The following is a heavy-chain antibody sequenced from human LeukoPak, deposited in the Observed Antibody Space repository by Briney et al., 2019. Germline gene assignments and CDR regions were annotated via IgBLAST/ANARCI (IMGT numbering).Heavy chain of an antibody. V-gene: IGHV3-7*01. Sequence: GGSLRLSCAASGFSISAYWMSWVRQAPGKGLEWVANINQDGSDKYSVDSVKGRFTISRDNAKNTLYLQMDSLRDDDTAVYYCARDPGYESWSPFWGGMDVWGNGTTVTVSS. CDR2: INQDGSDK. CDR3: ARDPGYESWSPFWGGMDV. CDR1: GFSISAYW. J-gene: IGHJ6*04. D-gene: IGHD3-16*01.